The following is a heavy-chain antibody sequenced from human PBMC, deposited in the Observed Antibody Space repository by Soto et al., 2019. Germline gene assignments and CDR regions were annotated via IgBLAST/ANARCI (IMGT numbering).Heavy chain of an antibody. V-gene: IGHV4-30-2*01. Sequence: SETLSLTCAVSGGSISSGGYSWSWIRQPPGKGLEWIGYIYHSGSTYYNPSLKSRVTISVDRSKNQFSLKLSSVTAADTAVYYCARGGMYYYDSSGYYHYDYWGQGTLVTVSS. D-gene: IGHD3-22*01. J-gene: IGHJ4*02. CDR1: GGSISSGGYS. CDR2: IYHSGST. CDR3: ARGGMYYYDSSGYYHYDY.